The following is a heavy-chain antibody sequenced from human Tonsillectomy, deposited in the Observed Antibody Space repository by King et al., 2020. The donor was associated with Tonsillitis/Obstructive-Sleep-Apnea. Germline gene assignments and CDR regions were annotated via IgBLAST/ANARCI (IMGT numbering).Heavy chain of an antibody. V-gene: IGHV3-64D*06. CDR3: VKVNPDYGDYVGGVDY. D-gene: IGHD4-17*01. Sequence: QLVQSGGGLVQPGGSLRLSCSASGFTFSSYAMHWVRRAPGKGLEYVSAISSNGGSTYYADSVKGRFTISRDNSKNTLYLQMSSLRAEDTAVYYCVKVNPDYGDYVGGVDYWGQGTLVTVSS. J-gene: IGHJ4*02. CDR1: GFTFSSYA. CDR2: ISSNGGST.